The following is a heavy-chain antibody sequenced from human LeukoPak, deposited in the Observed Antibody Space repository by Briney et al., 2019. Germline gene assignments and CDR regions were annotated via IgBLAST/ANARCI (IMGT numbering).Heavy chain of an antibody. V-gene: IGHV4-4*09. CDR3: ATHYGSGSSNYYYYYMDV. CDR2: IYTSGST. Sequence: SETPSLTCSVSGASVSDYYCNWIRQRPGKELEWIGNIYTSGSTNYNPSLKSRVTISVDTSKNHFSLKLSSVTAADTAVYYCATHYGSGSSNYYYYYMDVWGKGTTVTVSS. CDR1: GASVSDYY. D-gene: IGHD3-10*01. J-gene: IGHJ6*03.